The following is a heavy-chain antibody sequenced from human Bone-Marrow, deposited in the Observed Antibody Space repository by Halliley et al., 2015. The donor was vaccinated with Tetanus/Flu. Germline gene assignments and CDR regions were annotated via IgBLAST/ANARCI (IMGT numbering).Heavy chain of an antibody. J-gene: IGHJ4*02. D-gene: IGHD6-13*01. Sequence: EWIGYVYYKGHTNYNPSLESRVTISVDTSKNQFSLNLKSVTAADTAIYYCARGLPGYSSSWYSWGQGTLVTVSS. V-gene: IGHV4-59*09. CDR3: ARGLPGYSSSWYS. CDR2: VYYKGHT.